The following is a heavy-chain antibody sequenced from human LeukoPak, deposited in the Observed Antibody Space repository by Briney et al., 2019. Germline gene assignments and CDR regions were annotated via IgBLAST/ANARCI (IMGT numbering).Heavy chain of an antibody. Sequence: PSRTLSLTCTVSGGSISSHYWSWIRQPPGKGLEWIGYVFYSGSTNYNPSLKSRVSISVDTSKKQLSLKLSSVTAADTAVYYCARVVPKQQLVDAFDIWGQGTMVTVPS. V-gene: IGHV4-59*11. CDR3: ARVVPKQQLVDAFDI. D-gene: IGHD6-13*01. CDR1: GGSISSHY. CDR2: VFYSGST. J-gene: IGHJ3*02.